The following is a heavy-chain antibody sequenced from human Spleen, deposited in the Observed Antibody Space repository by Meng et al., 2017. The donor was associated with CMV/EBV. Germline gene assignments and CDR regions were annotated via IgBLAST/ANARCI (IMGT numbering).Heavy chain of an antibody. V-gene: IGHV4-4*02. CDR1: GASVSNNNW. CDR3: ARDTGNYFDY. Sequence: LTCAVSGASVSNNNWWTWVRQTPGKGLEWIGEIYRSGTTNYNPSLKSRVTISVDKSKNHFSLNLRSVTAADTALYYCARDTGNYFDYWGQGTLVTVSS. J-gene: IGHJ4*02. D-gene: IGHD2-8*02. CDR2: IYRSGTT.